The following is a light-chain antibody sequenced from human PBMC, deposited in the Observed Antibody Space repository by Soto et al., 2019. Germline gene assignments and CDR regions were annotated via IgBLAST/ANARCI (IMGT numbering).Light chain of an antibody. J-gene: IGKJ4*01. CDR2: DAS. CDR3: QQRSNWPST. Sequence: EIVLTQSPATLSLSPGNRATLSCRASQSVSSYLAWYQQNPAQAPRLLIYDASNRATGIPARFSGSGSVTDFTLTITSLEPEDFAVYYCQQRSNWPSTFGGGTKVEIK. V-gene: IGKV3-11*01. CDR1: QSVSSY.